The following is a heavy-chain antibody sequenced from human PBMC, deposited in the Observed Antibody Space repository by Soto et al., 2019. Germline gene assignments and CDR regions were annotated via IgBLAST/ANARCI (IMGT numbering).Heavy chain of an antibody. CDR1: GFTFSSYS. Sequence: GGSLRLSCAASGFTFSSYSMNWVRQAPGKGLEWVSSISSSSSYIYYADSVKGRFTISRDNAKNSLYLQMNSLRAEDTAVYYCARVVATANNWFDPWGQGTLVTVSS. CDR3: ARVVATANNWFDP. J-gene: IGHJ5*02. D-gene: IGHD2-15*01. V-gene: IGHV3-21*01. CDR2: ISSSSSYI.